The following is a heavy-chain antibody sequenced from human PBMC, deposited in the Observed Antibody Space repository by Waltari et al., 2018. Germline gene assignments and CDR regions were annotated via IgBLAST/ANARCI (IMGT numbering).Heavy chain of an antibody. V-gene: IGHV4-39*07. CDR1: GGSISSSSYY. CDR3: ARDPFYDFWGGYTYNWFDP. CDR2: SYYSGST. D-gene: IGHD3-3*01. J-gene: IGHJ5*02. Sequence: QLQLQESGPGLVKPSETLSLTCTVSGGSISSSSYYWGWISQPPGKGLEWIGSSYYSGSTYYTPSLKSRVTIPVDTSKNQFSLKLSSVTAADTAVYYCARDPFYDFWGGYTYNWFDPWGHGTLVTVSS.